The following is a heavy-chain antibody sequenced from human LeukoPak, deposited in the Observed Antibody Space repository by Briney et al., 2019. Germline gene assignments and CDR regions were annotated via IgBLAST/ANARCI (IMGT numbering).Heavy chain of an antibody. J-gene: IGHJ4*02. CDR2: IYSGGST. CDR1: GFTVSSSY. Sequence: PGGSLRLSCAASGFTVSSSYMSWVRQAPGKGLEWVSLIYSGGSTYYAASVKGRFTISRDNSKNTLYLQMNSLRPKDTAVYYCAKGYNYAYEYWGQGTLVTVSS. D-gene: IGHD5-18*01. CDR3: AKGYNYAYEY. V-gene: IGHV3-53*01.